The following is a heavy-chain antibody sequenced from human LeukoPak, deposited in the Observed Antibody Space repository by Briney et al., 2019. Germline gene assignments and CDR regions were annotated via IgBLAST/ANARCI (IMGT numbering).Heavy chain of an antibody. CDR3: ARGGYSSSSVDY. D-gene: IGHD6-6*01. CDR1: GGTFSGYA. CDR2: IIPIFGTA. Sequence: GSSVKVSCKASGGTFSGYAISWVRQAPGQGLEWMGGIIPIFGTANYAQKFQGRVTITTDESTSTAYMELSSLRSEDTAVYYCARGGYSSSSVDYWGQGTLVTVPS. J-gene: IGHJ4*02. V-gene: IGHV1-69*05.